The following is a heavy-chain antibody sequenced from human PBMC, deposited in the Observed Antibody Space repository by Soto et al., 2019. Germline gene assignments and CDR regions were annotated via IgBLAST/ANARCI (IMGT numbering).Heavy chain of an antibody. J-gene: IGHJ5*02. CDR1: GFTFSSYT. Sequence: GGSLRLSCAASGFTFSSYTMNWVRQAPGMGLEWVSSISSSSNQIYYADSVKGRFTISRDNAKNSLYLQMNSLRAEDTAAFYCARGDWFDPWGQGTLVTVSS. CDR3: ARGDWFDP. CDR2: ISSSSNQI. V-gene: IGHV3-21*01.